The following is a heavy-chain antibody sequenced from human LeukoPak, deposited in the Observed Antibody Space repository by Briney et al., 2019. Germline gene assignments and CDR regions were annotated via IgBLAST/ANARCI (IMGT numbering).Heavy chain of an antibody. CDR2: INPSGGST. CDR3: ARAGKNVHFDY. CDR1: GYTFTSYY. V-gene: IGHV1-46*01. Sequence: GASVKVSCKPSGYTFTSYYMHWVRQAPGQGLEWMGIINPSGGSTSYAQKFQGRVTMTRNMSTSTVYMELSSLRSEDTAVYYCARAGKNVHFDYWGQGTLVTVSS. D-gene: IGHD3-10*01. J-gene: IGHJ4*02.